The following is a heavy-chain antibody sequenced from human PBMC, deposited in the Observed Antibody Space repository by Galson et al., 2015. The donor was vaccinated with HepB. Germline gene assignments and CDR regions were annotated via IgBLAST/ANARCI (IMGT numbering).Heavy chain of an antibody. V-gene: IGHV3-23*01. CDR3: AKDISSTWYGGYFVL. CDR2: ISGTGGTR. D-gene: IGHD6-13*01. Sequence: SLRLSCAASGFVFKDYGISWFRQAPGRGPEWVSAISGTGGTREYAASVKGRFSISRDNSKSAVYLKMNNLKKEDTALYFCAKDISSTWYGGYFVLWGRGTLVTVSS. CDR1: GFVFKDYG. J-gene: IGHJ2*01.